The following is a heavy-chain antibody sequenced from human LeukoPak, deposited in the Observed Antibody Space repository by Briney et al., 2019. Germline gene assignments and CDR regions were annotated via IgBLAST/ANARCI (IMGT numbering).Heavy chain of an antibody. V-gene: IGHV4-59*01. CDR1: GGSISSYY. J-gene: IGHJ4*02. D-gene: IGHD5-18*01. CDR3: ARAPPGRWLQHELYFDY. CDR2: IYYSGST. Sequence: SETLSLTCTVSGGSISSYYWSWIRQPPGKGLEWIGYIYYSGSTNYNPSPKSRVTISVDTSKNQFSLKLSSVTAADTAVYYCARAPPGRWLQHELYFDYWGQGTLVTVSS.